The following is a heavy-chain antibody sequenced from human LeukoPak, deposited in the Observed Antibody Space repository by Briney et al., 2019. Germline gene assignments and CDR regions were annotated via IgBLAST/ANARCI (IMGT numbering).Heavy chain of an antibody. CDR2: ISGSGGST. Sequence: GGSLRLSCAASGFTFSSCAMSWVRQAPGKGLEWVSAISGSGGSTYYADSVKGRFTISRDNSKNTLYLQMNSLRAEDTAVYYCAKDTGSGWYNWFDPWGQGTLVTVSS. CDR1: GFTFSSCA. CDR3: AKDTGSGWYNWFDP. J-gene: IGHJ5*02. V-gene: IGHV3-23*01. D-gene: IGHD6-19*01.